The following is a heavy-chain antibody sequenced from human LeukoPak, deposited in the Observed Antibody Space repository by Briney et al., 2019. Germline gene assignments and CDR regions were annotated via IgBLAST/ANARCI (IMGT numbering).Heavy chain of an antibody. V-gene: IGHV3-21*01. D-gene: IGHD4-17*01. CDR3: ARALFVEDYDVDH. J-gene: IGHJ4*02. CDR1: GFIFRRFT. Sequence: GGSLRLSCAASGFIFRRFTMNWVREAPGKGLEWVSSITSTSTYKDYADSVKGPFTIARDNAKQSLYMQMHSLRAEDTAVYYCARALFVEDYDVDHWGPGTLVTVSS. CDR2: ITSTSTYK.